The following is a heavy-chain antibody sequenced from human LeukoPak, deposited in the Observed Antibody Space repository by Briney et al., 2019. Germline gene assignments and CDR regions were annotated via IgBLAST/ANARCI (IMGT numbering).Heavy chain of an antibody. CDR3: AAVYYYDSSGYDY. CDR1: GGSISSYY. J-gene: IGHJ4*02. Sequence: SGTLSLTCTVSGGSISSYYWSWIRQPPGKGLEWIGYIYYSGSTNYNPSLKSRVTISVDTSKNQFSLKLSSVTAADTAVYYCAAVYYYDSSGYDYWGQGTLVTVSS. CDR2: IYYSGST. V-gene: IGHV4-59*08. D-gene: IGHD3-22*01.